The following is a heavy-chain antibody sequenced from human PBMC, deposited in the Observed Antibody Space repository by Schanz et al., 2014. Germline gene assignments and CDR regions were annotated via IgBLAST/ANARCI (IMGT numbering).Heavy chain of an antibody. CDR3: ARARYTGYDCSGY. CDR1: GYSFTEYF. D-gene: IGHD5-12*01. Sequence: QVQLVQSGPAVKKPGASMKVSCLASGYSFTEYFLHWVRQAPGQGLEWMGWINPNSGETNYEQKFKGRVTLTGDTSISPALMEMSGMTYDDTATYFSARARYTGYDCSGYWGQGTLLIVSS. J-gene: IGHJ4*02. CDR2: INPNSGET. V-gene: IGHV1-2*02.